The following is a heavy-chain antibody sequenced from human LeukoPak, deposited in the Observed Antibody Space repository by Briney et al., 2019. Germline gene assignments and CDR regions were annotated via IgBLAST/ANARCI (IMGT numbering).Heavy chain of an antibody. CDR2: IYYSGST. J-gene: IGHJ4*02. D-gene: IGHD3-9*01. Sequence: SETLSLTCTVSGGSISSSSYYWGWIRQPPGKGLEWIGSIYYSGSTYYNPSLKSRVTISVDTSKNQFSLKLSSVTAADTAVYHCASEGSYYDILTGYYWFDYWGQGTLVTVPS. CDR3: ASEGSYYDILTGYYWFDY. CDR1: GGSISSSSYY. V-gene: IGHV4-39*01.